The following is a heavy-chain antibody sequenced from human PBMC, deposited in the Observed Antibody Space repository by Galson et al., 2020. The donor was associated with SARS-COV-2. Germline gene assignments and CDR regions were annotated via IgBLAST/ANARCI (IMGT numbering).Heavy chain of an antibody. J-gene: IGHJ4*02. Sequence: GESLKISCAASGFTFSSYAMHWVRQAPGKGLEWVAVISYDGSNKYYADSMKGRFTISRDNSKNTLYLQMNSLRAEDTAVYYCARERALYGSGSYDYWGQGTLVTVSS. CDR1: GFTFSSYA. D-gene: IGHD3-10*01. CDR2: ISYDGSNK. CDR3: ARERALYGSGSYDY. V-gene: IGHV3-30-3*01.